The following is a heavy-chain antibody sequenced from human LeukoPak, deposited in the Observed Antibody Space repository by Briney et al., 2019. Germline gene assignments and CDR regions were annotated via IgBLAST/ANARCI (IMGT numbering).Heavy chain of an antibody. V-gene: IGHV3-74*01. CDR1: GFTFSSYW. J-gene: IGHJ4*02. CDR2: INSDGSST. D-gene: IGHD3-10*01. Sequence: GGSLRLSCAASGFTFSSYWMHWVRQAPGKGLVWVSRINSDGSSTSYADSVKGRFTISRDNAKNTLYLQMNSLRAEDTAVYYCARDLRMGYCGSGSCFDYWGQGTLVTVSS. CDR3: ARDLRMGYCGSGSCFDY.